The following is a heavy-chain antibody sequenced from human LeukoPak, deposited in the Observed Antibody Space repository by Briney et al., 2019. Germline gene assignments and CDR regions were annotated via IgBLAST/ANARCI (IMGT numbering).Heavy chain of an antibody. D-gene: IGHD6-19*01. CDR2: INSDGSST. J-gene: IGHJ3*02. Sequence: GRSLRLSCAASGFTFSSYWMHWVRQAPGKGLVWVSRINSDGSSTSYADTVKGRITISRDNAKNTLYLKMTSLRAEDKAVYYCARDDSSGWWGADAFDIWGQGTMVTVSS. CDR1: GFTFSSYW. CDR3: ARDDSSGWWGADAFDI. V-gene: IGHV3-74*01.